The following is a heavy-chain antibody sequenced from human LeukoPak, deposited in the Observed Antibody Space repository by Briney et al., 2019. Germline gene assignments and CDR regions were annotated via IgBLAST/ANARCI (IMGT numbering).Heavy chain of an antibody. D-gene: IGHD3-9*01. CDR2: INYSGST. CDR1: GGSFSGYY. V-gene: IGHV4-34*01. Sequence: SETLSLTCAVYGGSFSGYYWSWIRQPPGKGLEWIGEINYSGSTNYNSSLKSRVTISVDTSKNQFSLKLSSVTAADTALYYCARHSRTYYDILTGPYGGYFDFWGQRTLVTVSS. J-gene: IGHJ4*02. CDR3: ARHSRTYYDILTGPYGGYFDF.